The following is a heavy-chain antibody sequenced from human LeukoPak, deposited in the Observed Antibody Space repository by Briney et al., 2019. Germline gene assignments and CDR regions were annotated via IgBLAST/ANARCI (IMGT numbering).Heavy chain of an antibody. CDR3: AKVSAYSSSSLDY. J-gene: IGHJ4*02. V-gene: IGHV3-33*06. D-gene: IGHD6-13*01. CDR2: IWYDGSNK. CDR1: GFTFSSYD. Sequence: PGRSLRLSCAASGFTFSSYDMHWVRQAPGKGLEWVAVIWYDGSNKYYADSVKGRFTISRDNSKNTLYLQMNSLRAEDTAVYYCAKVSAYSSSSLDYWGQGTLVTVSS.